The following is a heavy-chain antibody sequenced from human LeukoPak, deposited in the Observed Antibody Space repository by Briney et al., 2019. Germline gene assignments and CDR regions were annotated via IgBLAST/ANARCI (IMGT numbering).Heavy chain of an antibody. Sequence: GGSLRLSCAASGLTVSSNCMSWVRQAPGKGLEWVSFIYSGGNTYYADSVKGRFTISRDNSKNTVHLQMNSLRAEDTAVYYCARRAGDYSHPYDYWGQGTLVTVSS. V-gene: IGHV3-53*01. CDR3: ARRAGDYSHPYDY. CDR2: IYSGGNT. CDR1: GLTVSSNC. J-gene: IGHJ4*02. D-gene: IGHD3-22*01.